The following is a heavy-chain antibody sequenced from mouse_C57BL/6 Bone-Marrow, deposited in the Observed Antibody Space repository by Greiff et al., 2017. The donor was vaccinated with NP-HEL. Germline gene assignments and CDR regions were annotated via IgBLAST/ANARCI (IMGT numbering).Heavy chain of an antibody. CDR3: AIEGENGSIIFDY. CDR2: IHTTDSDT. CDR1: GYTFTSYR. D-gene: IGHD1-1*01. Sequence: QVQLQQPGAELVKPGDSVKVSCKASGYTFTSYRMHWVTQRPGQGLEWIGRIHTTDSDTNYNQKVKCKSTLTVDKSSSTAYMQLSSLTSEDTAVYYCAIEGENGSIIFDYWGHGTTLTVSS. J-gene: IGHJ2*01. V-gene: IGHV1-74*01.